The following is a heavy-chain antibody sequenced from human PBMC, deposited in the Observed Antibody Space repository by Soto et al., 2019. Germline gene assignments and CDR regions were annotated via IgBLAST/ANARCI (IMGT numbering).Heavy chain of an antibody. CDR3: ARDPYDYGDYVGAFDI. Sequence: GGSLRLSCAASGFTFSSYGMHWVRQAPGKGLEWVAVISYDGSNKYYADSVKGRFTISRDNSKNTLYLQMNSLRAEDTAVYYCARDPYDYGDYVGAFDIWGQGAMVTVSS. J-gene: IGHJ3*02. V-gene: IGHV3-30*03. CDR1: GFTFSSYG. CDR2: ISYDGSNK. D-gene: IGHD4-17*01.